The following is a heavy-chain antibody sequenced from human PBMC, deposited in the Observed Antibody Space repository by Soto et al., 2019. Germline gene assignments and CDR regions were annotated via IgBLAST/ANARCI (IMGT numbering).Heavy chain of an antibody. J-gene: IGHJ6*02. V-gene: IGHV3-23*01. CDR3: ARARRGAPYYYTMDL. D-gene: IGHD3-10*01. CDR2: ISGSGGIT. CDR1: GFTFSSYA. Sequence: GGSLRLSCIASGFTFSSYAMTWVRQAPGKGLEWVSDISGSGGITYYADSVKGRFTISRDNSKNTLNLQMNSLRADDTAVYYCARARRGAPYYYTMDLWGQGTTVTVSS.